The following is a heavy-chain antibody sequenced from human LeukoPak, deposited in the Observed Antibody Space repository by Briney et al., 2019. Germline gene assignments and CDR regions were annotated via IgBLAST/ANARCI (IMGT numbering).Heavy chain of an antibody. D-gene: IGHD2-21*02. CDR2: IDNRGRTT. CDR1: GSTFSNFG. V-gene: IGHV3-23*05. CDR3: AHRSGLLSYYFDY. Sequence: GGTLRLSCAASGSTFSNFGMSWVRQAPGKGLEWVSTIDNRGRTTYYTDSVKGRFTISRDNSKSTLFLQMNSLRAEDTAVYYCAHRSGLLSYYFDYWGPGTLVTVSS. J-gene: IGHJ4*02.